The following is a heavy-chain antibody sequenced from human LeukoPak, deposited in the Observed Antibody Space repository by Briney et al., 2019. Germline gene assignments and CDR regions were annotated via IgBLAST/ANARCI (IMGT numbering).Heavy chain of an antibody. V-gene: IGHV3-23*01. D-gene: IGHD3-22*01. CDR3: AKPPYDSSGYYQVYFDY. CDR2: ISGSGGST. Sequence: GGSLRLSCAASGFTFSSYAMSWVRQAPGKGLEWVSAISGSGGSTYYADSVKGRFTISRDNSKNTLYLQMNSLRAEDMAVYYCAKPPYDSSGYYQVYFDYWGQGTLVTVSS. J-gene: IGHJ4*02. CDR1: GFTFSSYA.